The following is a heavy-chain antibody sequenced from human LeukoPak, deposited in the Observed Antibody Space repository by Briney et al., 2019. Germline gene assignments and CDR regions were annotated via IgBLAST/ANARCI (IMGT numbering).Heavy chain of an antibody. J-gene: IGHJ4*02. D-gene: IGHD2-21*02. V-gene: IGHV4-39*01. Sequence: SETLSLTCTVSGGSISSSSYYWGWIRQPPGKGLEWIGSIYYSGSTYYNPSLKSRVTISVDTSKNQFSLKLSSVTAADTAVYYCAGRRLLRDGYYFDYWGQGTLVTVSS. CDR3: AGRRLLRDGYYFDY. CDR2: IYYSGST. CDR1: GGSISSSSYY.